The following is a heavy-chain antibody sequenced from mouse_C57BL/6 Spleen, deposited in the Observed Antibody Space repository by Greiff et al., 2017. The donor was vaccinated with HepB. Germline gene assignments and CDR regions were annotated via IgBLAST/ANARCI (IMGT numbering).Heavy chain of an antibody. V-gene: IGHV1-18*01. CDR2: INPNNGGT. D-gene: IGHD3-2*02. J-gene: IGHJ4*01. CDR1: GYTFTDYN. Sequence: EVQLQQSGPELVKPGASVKIPCKASGYTFTDYNMDWVKQSHGKSLEWIGDINPNNGGTIYNQKFKGKATLTVDKSSSTAYMELRSLTSEDTAVYYCARKNSSGSYYAMDYWGQGTSVTVSS. CDR3: ARKNSSGSYYAMDY.